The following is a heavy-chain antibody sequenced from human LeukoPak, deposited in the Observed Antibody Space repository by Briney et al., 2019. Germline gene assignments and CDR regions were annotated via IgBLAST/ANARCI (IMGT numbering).Heavy chain of an antibody. CDR3: ARDHSGSPATTFDP. CDR1: GYTFTSYA. CDR2: INTNTGNP. V-gene: IGHV7-4-1*02. D-gene: IGHD1-26*01. J-gene: IGHJ5*02. Sequence: ASVKVSCKASGYTFTSYAMNWVRQAPGRGLEWRGWINTNTGNPTYAQGFTGRFVFSLDTSVSTAYLQISSLKAEDTAVYYCARDHSGSPATTFDPWGQGTLVTVSS.